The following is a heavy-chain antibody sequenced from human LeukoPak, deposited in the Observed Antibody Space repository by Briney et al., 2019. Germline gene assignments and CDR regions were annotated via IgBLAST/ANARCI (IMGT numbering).Heavy chain of an antibody. D-gene: IGHD6-13*01. CDR2: ISAYNGNT. CDR1: GYTFTSYG. V-gene: IGHV1-18*01. J-gene: IGHJ6*03. CDR3: ARVGSAAGSYYYMDV. Sequence: ASVKVSCKASGYTFTSYGISWVRQAPGQGLEWMGWISAYNGNTNYAQKLQGRVTMTTDTSTSTAYMELRSLRSDDTAVYYCARVGSAAGSYYYMDVWGKGTTVTISS.